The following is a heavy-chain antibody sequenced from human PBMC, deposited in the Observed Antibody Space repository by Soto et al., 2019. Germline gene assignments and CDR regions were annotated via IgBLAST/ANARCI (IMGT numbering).Heavy chain of an antibody. V-gene: IGHV3-30*18. Sequence: QMQLVESGGGVVQPGRSLRLSCVASGFTFNRYGMHWVRQAPGKGLEWVALISFDGSDKFYLDSVKGRCTLSRDNSKNTMFLQMNNLRSEDTALYYCAKDRTTGTQGLFYGLDVWGQGTTVTVSS. CDR1: GFTFNRYG. CDR2: ISFDGSDK. CDR3: AKDRTTGTQGLFYGLDV. D-gene: IGHD4-4*01. J-gene: IGHJ6*01.